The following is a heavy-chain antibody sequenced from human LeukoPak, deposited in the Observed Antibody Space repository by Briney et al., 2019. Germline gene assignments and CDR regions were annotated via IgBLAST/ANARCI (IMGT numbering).Heavy chain of an antibody. J-gene: IGHJ4*02. Sequence: SVKLSCKASVGTFSSYAISWERQAPGQGLEWMGGSIPIFGTANYAQKFQGRVTITADASTSTAYMELSSLRSEDTAVYYCARARASVIAAAGLFDYWGQGTLVTVSS. D-gene: IGHD6-13*01. CDR1: VGTFSSYA. CDR3: ARARASVIAAAGLFDY. V-gene: IGHV1-69*13. CDR2: SIPIFGTA.